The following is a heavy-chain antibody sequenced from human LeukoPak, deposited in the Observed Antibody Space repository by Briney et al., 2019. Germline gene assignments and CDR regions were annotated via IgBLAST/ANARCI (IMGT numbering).Heavy chain of an antibody. V-gene: IGHV1-46*01. D-gene: IGHD2-15*01. CDR3: ARETVVVADANYFNY. J-gene: IGHJ4*02. CDR2: INPTGGST. CDR1: GYTFTTYY. Sequence: ASVNVSCKASGYTFTTYYIHWVRQAPGQGLEWMGIINPTGGSTTYAQKFQGRVTMTRDTSTSTVYMEMSSLRSEDTAVYYCARETVVVADANYFNYCGQGTLVTVSS.